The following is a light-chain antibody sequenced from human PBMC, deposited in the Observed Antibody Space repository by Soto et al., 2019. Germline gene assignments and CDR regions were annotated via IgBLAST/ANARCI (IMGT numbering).Light chain of an antibody. CDR1: QSSSRY. V-gene: IGKV1-5*01. CDR3: QQYNTYSSLT. CDR2: DVS. J-gene: IGKJ4*01. Sequence: DIQMTQSPSSLSASVGDRVTITCRASQSSSRYLNGYQQKPGKAPKLLIYDVSTLDSGVPARFSGSGYGTEFTLTISSLQPDDFATYYCQQYNTYSSLTFGGGTKVDIK.